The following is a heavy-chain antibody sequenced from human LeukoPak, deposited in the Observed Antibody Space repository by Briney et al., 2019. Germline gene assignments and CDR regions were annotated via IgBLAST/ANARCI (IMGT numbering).Heavy chain of an antibody. J-gene: IGHJ4*02. V-gene: IGHV4-4*02. CDR3: ARVSGSYFDY. D-gene: IGHD1-26*01. CDR1: GGSISSSDW. CDR2: IYYSGST. Sequence: SETLSLTCAVSGGSISSSDWWSWVRQPAGKGLEWLGQIYYSGSTNYNPSLKSRVTISVDKSKNQFSLKLSSVTAADTAVYYCARVSGSYFDYWGQGTLVTVSS.